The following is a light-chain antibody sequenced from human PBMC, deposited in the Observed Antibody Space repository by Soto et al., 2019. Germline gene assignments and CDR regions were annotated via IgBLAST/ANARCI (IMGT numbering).Light chain of an antibody. CDR2: EGT. CDR1: SSDFGGYNV. CDR3: CSSADTSTFWGV. Sequence: QSALTQPASVSGSPGQSITISCSGTSSDFGGYNVVSWYQQHPGKAPKLIIYEGTKRPSGVSNRFSGSKSGNAASLTISGLQTEDEADYYCCSSADTSTFWGVFGGGTKVTVL. J-gene: IGLJ3*02. V-gene: IGLV2-23*03.